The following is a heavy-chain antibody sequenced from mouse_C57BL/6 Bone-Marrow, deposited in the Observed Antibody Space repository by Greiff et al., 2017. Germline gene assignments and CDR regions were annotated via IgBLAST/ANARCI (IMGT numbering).Heavy chain of an antibody. CDR3: TTYYGSSGGYFDY. CDR1: GFNIKDDY. J-gene: IGHJ2*01. Sequence: VQLQQSGAELVRPGASVKLSCTASGFNIKDDYMHWVKQRPEQGLEWIGWIDPENGDTESASKFQGKATITADTSSKTAYLQLSSLKSEDTAVYYCTTYYGSSGGYFDYWGQGTTLTVSS. D-gene: IGHD1-1*01. V-gene: IGHV14-4*01. CDR2: IDPENGDT.